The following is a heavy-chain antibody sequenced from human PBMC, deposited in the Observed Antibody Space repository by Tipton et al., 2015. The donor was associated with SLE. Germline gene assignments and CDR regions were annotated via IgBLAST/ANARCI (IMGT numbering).Heavy chain of an antibody. J-gene: IGHJ4*02. V-gene: IGHV4-39*07. CDR3: ARDEYRYDTTGYHLLGHFDF. CDR1: GGSINNKDYNSKYYF. D-gene: IGHD3-22*01. Sequence: TLSLTCTVSGGSINNKDYNSKYYFWGWIRQPPGKGLEWVGTVYYTGNTFYNPSLKSRVTISVDTSKNQFSLNLSSVTAADTAVYYCARDEYRYDTTGYHLLGHFDFWGQGTLVTVSS. CDR2: VYYTGNT.